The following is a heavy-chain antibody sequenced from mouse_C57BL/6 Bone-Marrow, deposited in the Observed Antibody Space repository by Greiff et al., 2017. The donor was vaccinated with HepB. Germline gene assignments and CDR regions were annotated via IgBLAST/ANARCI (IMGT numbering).Heavy chain of an antibody. J-gene: IGHJ3*01. Sequence: EVQRVESGGGLVKPGGSLKLSCAASGFTFSSYTMSWVRQTPEKRLEWVATISGGGGNTYYPDSVKGRFTISRDNAKNTLYLQMSSLRSEDTALYYCARHGSNYISFAYWGQGTLVTVSA. D-gene: IGHD2-5*01. CDR3: ARHGSNYISFAY. CDR1: GFTFSSYT. V-gene: IGHV5-9*01. CDR2: ISGGGGNT.